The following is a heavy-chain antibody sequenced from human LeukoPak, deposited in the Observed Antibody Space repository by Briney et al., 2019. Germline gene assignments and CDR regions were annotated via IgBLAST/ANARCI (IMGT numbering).Heavy chain of an antibody. CDR1: GFTVSSNY. CDR2: IYSGGST. J-gene: IGHJ4*02. Sequence: TGGSLRLSCAASGFTVSSNYMSWVRQAPGKGLEWVSVIYSGGSTYYADSVKGRFTISRDNSKNTLYLQMNSPRAEDTAVYYCARERYYYDSSGYRGFDYWGQGTLVTVSS. D-gene: IGHD3-22*01. CDR3: ARERYYYDSSGYRGFDY. V-gene: IGHV3-53*01.